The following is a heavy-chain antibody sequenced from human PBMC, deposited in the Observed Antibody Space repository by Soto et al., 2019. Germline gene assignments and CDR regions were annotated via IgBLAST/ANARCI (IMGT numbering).Heavy chain of an antibody. CDR3: ARLPSRHLVDY. J-gene: IGHJ4*02. Sequence: TLSLTCTVSGGSISSYYLGWIRQPPGKGLEWIGSMFYGVSTYYNPSLKSRVTVSVDTSKNQFSLNLRSVTAADTAVYYCARLPSRHLVDYWGQGTLVTVSS. V-gene: IGHV4-39*01. D-gene: IGHD3-3*02. CDR1: GGSISSYY. CDR2: MFYGVST.